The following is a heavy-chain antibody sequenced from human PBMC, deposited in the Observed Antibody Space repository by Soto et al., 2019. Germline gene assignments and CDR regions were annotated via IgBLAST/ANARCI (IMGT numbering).Heavy chain of an antibody. J-gene: IGHJ4*02. D-gene: IGHD6-19*01. CDR3: ARRSSSAWFFDY. V-gene: IGHV4-39*01. Sequence: SETLFLTCTVSGGSISSSSYYWGWIRQPPGKGLEWIGTIYYSGSTYYNPSLKSRVTMSVDTSKNQFSLKLNSVTATDTAVYYCARRSSSAWFFDYWGQGTLVTVSS. CDR1: GGSISSSSYY. CDR2: IYYSGST.